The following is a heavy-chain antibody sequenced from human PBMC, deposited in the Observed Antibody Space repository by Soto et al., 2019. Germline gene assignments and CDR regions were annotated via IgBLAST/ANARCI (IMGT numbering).Heavy chain of an antibody. CDR1: GFSLDTWGVG. CDR2: IYWDDDK. Sequence: QITLKESGPTLVRPTQTLTLTCTVSGFSLDTWGVGVGWFRQSPGKAPEWLALIYWDDDKRYSPSLKNRLTITKDTSKKPVVLTWTNMDPVDTVTYYCARALGSWGSYYFDHWGQGTLVTVSS. CDR3: ARALGSWGSYYFDH. D-gene: IGHD3-16*01. V-gene: IGHV2-5*02. J-gene: IGHJ4*02.